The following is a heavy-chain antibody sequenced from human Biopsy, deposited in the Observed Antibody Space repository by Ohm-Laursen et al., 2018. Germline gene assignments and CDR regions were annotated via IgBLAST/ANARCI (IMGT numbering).Heavy chain of an antibody. J-gene: IGHJ4*02. D-gene: IGHD5-12*01. V-gene: IGHV3-23*01. CDR3: AKDSLVKATRLDY. Sequence: SLRLSCSASGFTFSKYAMSWVRQAPGKGLEWVSSISGSGGATFYADSVKGRFTISRDNSKNTLYFQMNSLRAEDTAVYYCAKDSLVKATRLDYWGQGTLVTVSS. CDR2: ISGSGGAT. CDR1: GFTFSKYA.